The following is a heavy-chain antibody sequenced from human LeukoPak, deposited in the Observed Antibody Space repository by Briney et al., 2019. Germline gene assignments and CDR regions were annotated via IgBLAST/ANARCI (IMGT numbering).Heavy chain of an antibody. V-gene: IGHV3-23*01. J-gene: IGHJ4*02. CDR3: AKISSVTANFGC. Sequence: GGSLRLSCAASGFTFSTYPMGWVRQAPGKGLEWVSSIDASGAYTYYADSVKGRFTIPRDNSKHTMYLQMNTLRAEGAAVYSCAKISSVTANFGCWGQGTLVTISS. CDR2: IDASGAYT. D-gene: IGHD4-17*01. CDR1: GFTFSTYP.